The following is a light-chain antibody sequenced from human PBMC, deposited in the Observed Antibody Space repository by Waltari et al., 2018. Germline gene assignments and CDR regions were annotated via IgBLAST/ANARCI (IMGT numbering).Light chain of an antibody. CDR1: SSDVGGYNY. J-gene: IGLJ3*02. CDR2: DVD. V-gene: IGLV2-11*01. Sequence: QSALTQPRSVSGSPGQSVTLSCTGTSSDVGGYNYVSWYQHHPGRAPNLLISDVDQRPSGVPDRFFGSKSGNTASLTISGLQADDESDFYCCSYAASVHWLFGGGTKVTVL. CDR3: CSYAASVHWL.